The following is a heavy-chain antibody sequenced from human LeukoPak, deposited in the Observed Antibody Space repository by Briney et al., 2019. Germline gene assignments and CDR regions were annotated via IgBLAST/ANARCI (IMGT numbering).Heavy chain of an antibody. Sequence: PGGSLRLSCAASGFTFSSYAMSWVRQAPGKGLEWVSAISGSGGSTYYADSVKGRFTISRDNSKNTLYLQMNSLRAKDTAVYYCAKDRSDILTGLDYWGQGTLVTVSS. J-gene: IGHJ4*02. CDR3: AKDRSDILTGLDY. D-gene: IGHD3-9*01. CDR2: ISGSGGST. V-gene: IGHV3-23*01. CDR1: GFTFSSYA.